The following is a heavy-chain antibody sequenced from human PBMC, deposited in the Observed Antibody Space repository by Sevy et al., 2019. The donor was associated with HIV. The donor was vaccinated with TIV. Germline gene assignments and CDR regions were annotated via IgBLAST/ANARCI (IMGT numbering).Heavy chain of an antibody. D-gene: IGHD3-22*01. Sequence: GGSLRLSCAASGFTFDDYAMHWVRQAPGKGLEWVSGISWNSGSIGYADSVKGGFTISRDNAKNSLYLQMNSLRAEDTALYYCAKDTGAGYYDSSGSLYYYYGMDVWGQGTTVTVSS. J-gene: IGHJ6*02. CDR3: AKDTGAGYYDSSGSLYYYYGMDV. CDR1: GFTFDDYA. V-gene: IGHV3-9*01. CDR2: ISWNSGSI.